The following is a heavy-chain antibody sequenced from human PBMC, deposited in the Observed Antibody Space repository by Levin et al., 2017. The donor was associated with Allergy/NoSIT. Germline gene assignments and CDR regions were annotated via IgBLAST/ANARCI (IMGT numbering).Heavy chain of an antibody. D-gene: IGHD3-22*01. CDR1: GGSIRSYY. CDR3: ARDRGRYYDSSSDAFDI. CDR2: IYYSGST. V-gene: IGHV4-59*01. Sequence: SQTLSLTCTVSGGSIRSYYWSWIRQPPGKGLEWIGYIYYSGSTNYNPSLKSRVTISVDTSKNQFSLKLSSVTAADTAVYYCARDRGRYYDSSSDAFDIWGQGTMVTVSS. J-gene: IGHJ3*02.